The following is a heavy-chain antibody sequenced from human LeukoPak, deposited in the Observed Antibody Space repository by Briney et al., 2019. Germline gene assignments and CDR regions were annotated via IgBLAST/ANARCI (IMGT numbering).Heavy chain of an antibody. V-gene: IGHV4-59*08. Sequence: PSETLSLTCTVSGGSISSYYWSWIRPRPGKGLEWNGYIYYSGSTNHNPSLKSRVTISVDTSKNQFSLKLSSVTAADTAVYYCATLTYCSGGSCFPKYFQHWGQGTLVAVSS. CDR2: IYYSGST. CDR1: GGSISSYY. J-gene: IGHJ1*01. CDR3: ATLTYCSGGSCFPKYFQH. D-gene: IGHD2-15*01.